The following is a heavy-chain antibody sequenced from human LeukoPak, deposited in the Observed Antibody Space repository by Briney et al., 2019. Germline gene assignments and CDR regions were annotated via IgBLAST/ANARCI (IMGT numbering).Heavy chain of an antibody. J-gene: IGHJ3*02. CDR1: GFTFSSYA. D-gene: IGHD3-10*01. CDR3: AKSNGYGLVDI. CDR2: ISGSGTNT. V-gene: IGHV3-23*01. Sequence: GGSLRLSCAASGFTFSSYAMSWVRQAPGKGLEWVSAISGSGTNTYYADSVKGRFTISRDNSKNSLYLQMNSLRAEDTAVYYCAKSNGYGLVDIWGQGTMVTVSS.